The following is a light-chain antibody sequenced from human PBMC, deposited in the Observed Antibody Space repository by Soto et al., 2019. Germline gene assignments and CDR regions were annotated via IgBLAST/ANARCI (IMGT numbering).Light chain of an antibody. CDR2: DAS. CDR1: QRVSSY. J-gene: IGKJ1*01. V-gene: IGKV3-11*01. Sequence: EIVLTQSPATLSLSPGERATLSCRASQRVSSYLARYQQKPGQAPRLLIYDASNRATGIPARFSGSGSGTDFTLTISSLEPEDFAVYYCQQRSNWPPTWTFGQGTKVDIK. CDR3: QQRSNWPPTWT.